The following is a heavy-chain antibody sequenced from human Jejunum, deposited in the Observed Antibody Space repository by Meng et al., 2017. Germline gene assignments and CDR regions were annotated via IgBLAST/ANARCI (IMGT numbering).Heavy chain of an antibody. D-gene: IGHD1-26*01. Sequence: QVQLQGSGQGLCNPSQTLSLTCTVSGDSFNSPDYYWSWIRQPPEKGLEWIGYIYYSGSTYYNPYLKSRVSISGDTSNKQFSLKLTSVTAADTAVYYCARSPYSGSALPFFDYWGQGSLVTVSS. CDR3: ARSPYSGSALPFFDY. V-gene: IGHV4-30-4*01. CDR2: IYYSGST. J-gene: IGHJ4*02. CDR1: GDSFNSPDYY.